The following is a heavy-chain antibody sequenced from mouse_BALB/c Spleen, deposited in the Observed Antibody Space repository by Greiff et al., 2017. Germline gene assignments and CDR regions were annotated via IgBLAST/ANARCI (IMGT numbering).Heavy chain of an antibody. CDR1: GYSITSDYA. Sequence: EVQLQQSGPGLVKPSQSLSLTCTVTGYSITSDYAWNWIRQFPGNKLEWMGYISYSGSTSYNPSLKSRISITRDTSKNQFFLQLNSVTTEDTATYYCARSDDGYHGAMDYWGQGTSVTVSS. CDR2: ISYSGST. V-gene: IGHV3-2*02. J-gene: IGHJ4*01. CDR3: ARSDDGYHGAMDY. D-gene: IGHD2-3*01.